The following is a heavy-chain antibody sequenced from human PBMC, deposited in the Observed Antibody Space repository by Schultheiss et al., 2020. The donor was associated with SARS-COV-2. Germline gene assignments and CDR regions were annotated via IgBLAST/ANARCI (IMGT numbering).Heavy chain of an antibody. CDR2: IIPIFGTA. CDR1: GGTFSSYA. CDR3: ARESGSYHHSGWFDP. J-gene: IGHJ5*02. Sequence: SVKVSCKASGGTFSSYAISWVRQAPGQGLEWMGGIIPIFGTANYAQKFQGRVTITADESTSTAYMELRSLRSEDTAVYYCARESGSYHHSGWFDPWGQGTLVTVSS. V-gene: IGHV1-69*13. D-gene: IGHD1-26*01.